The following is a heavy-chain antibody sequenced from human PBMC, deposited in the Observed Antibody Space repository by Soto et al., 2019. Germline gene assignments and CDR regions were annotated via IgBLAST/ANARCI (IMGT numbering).Heavy chain of an antibody. Sequence: GGSLRLSCTASGFTFSSYWMSWVRQDPGKGLEWVGRIKSKTDGGTTDYAAPVKSRFTISRDDSKNTLYLQMNSLKTEDTAVYYCTTQEQSSSWPYYFDYWGQGTLVTVSS. CDR2: IKSKTDGGTT. D-gene: IGHD6-13*01. CDR3: TTQEQSSSWPYYFDY. J-gene: IGHJ4*02. CDR1: GFTFSSYW. V-gene: IGHV3-15*01.